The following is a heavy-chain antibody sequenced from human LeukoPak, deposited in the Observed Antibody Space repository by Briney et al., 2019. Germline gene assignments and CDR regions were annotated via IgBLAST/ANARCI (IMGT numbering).Heavy chain of an antibody. CDR3: ARDRAGVWSNYLNWSDP. CDR2: INHSGST. CDR1: GGSFSGYY. V-gene: IGHV4-34*01. J-gene: IGHJ5*02. Sequence: SETLSLTCAVYGGSFSGYYWSWIRQPPGKGLEWIGEINHSGSTNYNPSLKSRVTISVDTSKNQFSLKLSSVTAADTAVYYCARDRAGVWSNYLNWSDPWGQGTLVTVSS. D-gene: IGHD4-11*01.